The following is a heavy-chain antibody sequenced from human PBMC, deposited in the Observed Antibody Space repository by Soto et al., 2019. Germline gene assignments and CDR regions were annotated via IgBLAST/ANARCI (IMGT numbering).Heavy chain of an antibody. CDR3: ARHNRYSSTWFEGWFDP. Sequence: PGASLKISCQGSGYSFTNYWVGWVCQIPGRGLEWMGIIHPGDSDTRNSPFFQGQVTISADKSISTAYLQWSSLKASDTAMYYCARHNRYSSTWFEGWFDPWGQGTLVTVSS. D-gene: IGHD6-13*01. CDR2: IHPGDSDT. J-gene: IGHJ5*02. V-gene: IGHV5-51*01. CDR1: GYSFTNYW.